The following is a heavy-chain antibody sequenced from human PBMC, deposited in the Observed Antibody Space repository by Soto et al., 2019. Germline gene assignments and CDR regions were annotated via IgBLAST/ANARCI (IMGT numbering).Heavy chain of an antibody. V-gene: IGHV1-69*13. CDR2: IIPIFVTA. CDR1: GGTFSTYG. Sequence: ASVKVSCKASGGTFSTYGFTWVRQAPGQGLEWMGGIIPIFVTAHYAQKFQGRVTITADEVTSTVYMELSSLRSEDTAIYYCARALEEYYYDSSGYYSAYWGQGSLVTVSS. CDR3: ARALEEYYYDSSGYYSAY. J-gene: IGHJ4*02. D-gene: IGHD3-22*01.